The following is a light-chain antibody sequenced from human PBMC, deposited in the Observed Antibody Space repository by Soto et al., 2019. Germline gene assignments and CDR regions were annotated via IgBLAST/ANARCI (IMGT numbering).Light chain of an antibody. Sequence: QSVLTQPPSVSGAPGQRVTISCTGSSSNIGAGYDVHWYQQLPGKAPKLLIYGNSNRPSGVPDRFSGSKSVTSASLAITGLQAEDDADYYCQSYDSSLSGPVFGGGTKLTVL. V-gene: IGLV1-40*01. CDR1: SSNIGAGYD. CDR3: QSYDSSLSGPV. CDR2: GNS. J-gene: IGLJ3*02.